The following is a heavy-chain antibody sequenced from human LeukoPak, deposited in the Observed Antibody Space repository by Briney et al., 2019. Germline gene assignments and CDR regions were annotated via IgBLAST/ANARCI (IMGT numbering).Heavy chain of an antibody. Sequence: ASAKVSCKASGYTFSNYAISWVRQAPGQGLEWMGWISAYNGNTIYAQNLQGRVTMTTDTSTTTAYMELRSLRSDDTAVYYCARGGSYGYNSALDYWGQGTLVTVSS. J-gene: IGHJ4*02. CDR2: ISAYNGNT. CDR3: ARGGSYGYNSALDY. CDR1: GYTFSNYA. D-gene: IGHD5-18*01. V-gene: IGHV1-18*01.